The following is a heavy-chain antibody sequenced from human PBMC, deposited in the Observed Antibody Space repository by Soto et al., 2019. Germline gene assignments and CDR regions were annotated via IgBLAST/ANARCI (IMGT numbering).Heavy chain of an antibody. Sequence: PSETLSLTCTVSGGSISSGTYSWGWIRQPPGKGLEWIGTFYYSGSTNYNPSLKSRVTMSVDTSKNQFSLKVSSVTAADTALYYCARLGGYCSNSCYGYYAMDVWGQGTTVTSP. D-gene: IGHD2-8*01. V-gene: IGHV4-39*01. CDR3: ARLGGYCSNSCYGYYAMDV. J-gene: IGHJ6*02. CDR1: GGSISSGTYS. CDR2: FYYSGST.